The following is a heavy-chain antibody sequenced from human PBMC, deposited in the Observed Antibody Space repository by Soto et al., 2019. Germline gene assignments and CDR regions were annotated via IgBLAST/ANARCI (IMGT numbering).Heavy chain of an antibody. CDR3: ARGGLRSYWFGP. CDR1: GFTFSTYW. CDR2: IIGDGSTT. V-gene: IGHV3-74*01. J-gene: IGHJ5*02. Sequence: EVQLAESGGGLVQPGGSLRLSCAASGFTFSTYWMHWVRQAPGKGLVWVSRIIGDGSTTSYADSVKGRFTISRDNAKNMLYLQVSGLRAEDTAVYYCARGGLRSYWFGPWGQGTLVTVSS. D-gene: IGHD3-10*01.